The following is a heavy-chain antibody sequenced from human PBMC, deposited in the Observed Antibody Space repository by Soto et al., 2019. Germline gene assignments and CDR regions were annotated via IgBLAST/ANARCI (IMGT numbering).Heavy chain of an antibody. CDR2: ISWDGGST. Sequence: GGSLRPSCAASGFTFDDYTMHWVRQAPGKGLEWVSLISWDGGSTYYADSVKGRFTISRDNSKNSLYLQMNSLRTEDTALYYCAKDMGPGSYDYYYYGMDVWGQGTTVTVSS. D-gene: IGHD4-17*01. J-gene: IGHJ6*02. V-gene: IGHV3-43*01. CDR1: GFTFDDYT. CDR3: AKDMGPGSYDYYYYGMDV.